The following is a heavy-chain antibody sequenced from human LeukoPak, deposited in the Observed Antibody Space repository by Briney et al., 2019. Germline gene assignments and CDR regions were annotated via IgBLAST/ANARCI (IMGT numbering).Heavy chain of an antibody. V-gene: IGHV3-23*01. Sequence: GGSLRLSCAASGFTFSSYAMSWVRQAPGKGLEWVSTISNTGGSTYYADSVKGRFTISRDSSKNTLCLQMNSLRAEDTAVFYCAKGCGASSCFRFDFWGQGILVTVSS. D-gene: IGHD2-21*01. CDR1: GFTFSSYA. J-gene: IGHJ4*02. CDR3: AKGCGASSCFRFDF. CDR2: ISNTGGST.